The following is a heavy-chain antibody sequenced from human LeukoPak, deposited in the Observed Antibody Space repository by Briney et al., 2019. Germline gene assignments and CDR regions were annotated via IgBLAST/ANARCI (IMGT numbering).Heavy chain of an antibody. Sequence: GRSLRLSCAASGFTFSGYGMHWVRQAPGKGLEWVAVIWYDGSNKYYADSVKGRFTISRDNSKNTLYLQMNSLRAEDTAVYYCARDFAAAGTTPVDYWGQGTLVTVSS. CDR2: IWYDGSNK. CDR3: ARDFAAAGTTPVDY. D-gene: IGHD6-13*01. CDR1: GFTFSGYG. V-gene: IGHV3-33*01. J-gene: IGHJ4*02.